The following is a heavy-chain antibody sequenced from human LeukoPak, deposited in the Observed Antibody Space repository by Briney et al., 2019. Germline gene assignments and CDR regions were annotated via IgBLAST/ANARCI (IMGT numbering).Heavy chain of an antibody. CDR3: ARDLGYGALDP. V-gene: IGHV3-7*01. CDR2: INPDGSQT. CDR1: GFTFSSYW. Sequence: GESLRLSCAASGFTFSSYWMNWVRQAPGKGLEWVSLINPDGSQTNYVDSVNGRLTISRDNAENSLYLQMNSLRAEDTAVYYCARDLGYGALDPWGQGTLVTVSS. D-gene: IGHD4-17*01. J-gene: IGHJ5*02.